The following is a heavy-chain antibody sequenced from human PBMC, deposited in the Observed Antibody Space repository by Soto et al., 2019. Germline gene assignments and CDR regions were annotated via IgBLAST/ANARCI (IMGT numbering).Heavy chain of an antibody. Sequence: QVQLVQSGAEVKKPGASVKVSCKASGYTFTSYGISWVRQAPGQGLEWMGWISAYNGNTNYAQKLQGRVTMTTDTSTSTAYMELRRLRSDDTAGYSCARWFGPHRGAYGMDVWGQGTTVTVSS. D-gene: IGHD3-10*01. V-gene: IGHV1-18*04. CDR2: ISAYNGNT. J-gene: IGHJ6*02. CDR3: ARWFGPHRGAYGMDV. CDR1: GYTFTSYG.